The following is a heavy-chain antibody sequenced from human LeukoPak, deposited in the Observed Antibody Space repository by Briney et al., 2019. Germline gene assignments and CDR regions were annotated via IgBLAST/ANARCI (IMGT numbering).Heavy chain of an antibody. V-gene: IGHV3-11*04. CDR2: ISSSGSTI. J-gene: IGHJ6*03. CDR1: GFTFSDYY. Sequence: GGTLRLSCAASGFTFSDYYMSWIRQAPGKGLEWVSYISSSGSTIYYADSVKGRFTISRDNAKNSLYLQMNSLRAEDTAVYYCARKSTRFLKAMDVWGKGTTVSVSS. D-gene: IGHD3-3*01. CDR3: ARKSTRFLKAMDV.